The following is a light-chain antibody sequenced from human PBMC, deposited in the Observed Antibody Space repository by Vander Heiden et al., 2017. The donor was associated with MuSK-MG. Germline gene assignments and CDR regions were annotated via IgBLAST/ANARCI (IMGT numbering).Light chain of an antibody. Sequence: QSALTQPASVSASPGQSITISCTGTSSDVGGYNYVCWYQQYPGKAPKLISYGVGKRPSGVSNRCSGSKSGNTASLTISGLQAEDEADYDCSSFTSSTTGVFGGGTKLTVL. V-gene: IGLV2-14*01. CDR1: SSDVGGYNY. CDR2: GVG. J-gene: IGLJ3*02. CDR3: SSFTSSTTGV.